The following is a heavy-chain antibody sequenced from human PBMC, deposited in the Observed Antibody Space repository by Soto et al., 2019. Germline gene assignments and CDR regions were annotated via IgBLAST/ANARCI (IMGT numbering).Heavy chain of an antibody. V-gene: IGHV3-23*01. CDR2: IGASGACT. CDR1: VFTFSSYA. Sequence: GGSLRLSCAASVFTFSSYAMSLVRQAPGKGLEWVSAIGASGACTYYAEYVKGRFTISRYNSKNTLYLQMNSLRAEDTAVYYCALRKTGSYFDCWGQGTLVTVSS. CDR3: ALRKTGSYFDC. D-gene: IGHD1-26*01. J-gene: IGHJ4*02.